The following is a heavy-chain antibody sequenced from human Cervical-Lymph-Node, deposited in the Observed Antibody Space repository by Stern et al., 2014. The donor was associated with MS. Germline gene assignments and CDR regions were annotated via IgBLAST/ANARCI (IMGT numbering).Heavy chain of an antibody. CDR3: AHSRYTNGYDAFDI. CDR2: IYWDNDK. CDR1: GFSLGTSGVG. D-gene: IGHD1-1*01. V-gene: IGHV2-5*02. Sequence: QVTLKESGPTLVKPTQTLTLTCTLSGFSLGTSGVGVGWIRQPPGKALEXLALIYWDNDKRYSPSLKSRLTITRDTSKNQVVLTLANLDPVDTATYYCAHSRYTNGYDAFDIWGQGTMVTVSS. J-gene: IGHJ3*02.